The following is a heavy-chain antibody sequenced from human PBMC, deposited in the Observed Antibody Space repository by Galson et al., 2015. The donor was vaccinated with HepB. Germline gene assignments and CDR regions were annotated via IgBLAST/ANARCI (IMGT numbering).Heavy chain of an antibody. V-gene: IGHV3-30*04. J-gene: IGHJ4*02. D-gene: IGHD3-16*01. CDR2: ISYDGTNK. CDR1: GFTLRSYT. Sequence: SLRLSCAASGFTLRSYTVYWVRQAPGKGLEWVASISYDGTNKYYPDSVKGRFSISRDNAKNTFYLQMNGLRPEDTAVYYCAQWRGIDYWGQGTVVTVSS. CDR3: AQWRGIDY.